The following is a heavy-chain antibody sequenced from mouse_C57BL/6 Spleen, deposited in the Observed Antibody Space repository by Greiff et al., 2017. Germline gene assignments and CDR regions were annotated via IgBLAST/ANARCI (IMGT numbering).Heavy chain of an antibody. CDR3: ASDSSGYGFAY. CDR2: IDPEDGET. J-gene: IGHJ3*01. D-gene: IGHD3-2*02. Sequence: VHVKQSGAELVKPGASVKLSCTASGFNITDYYMHWVKQRTEQGLEWIGRIDPEDGETKSAPKFQGKATITADTSSNTAYLQLSSLTSEYTAVYYCASDSSGYGFAYWGQGTLVTVSA. V-gene: IGHV14-2*01. CDR1: GFNITDYY.